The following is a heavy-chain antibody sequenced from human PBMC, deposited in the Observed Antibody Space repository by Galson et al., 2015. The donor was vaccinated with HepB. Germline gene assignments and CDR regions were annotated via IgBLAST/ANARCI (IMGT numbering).Heavy chain of an antibody. CDR1: GYSFTSYW. J-gene: IGHJ4*02. Sequence: QSGAEVKKPGESLKISCKGSGYSFTSYWIGWVRQMPGKGLEWMGIIYPGDSDTRYSPSFQGQVTISADKSISTAYLQWSSLKASDTAMYYCARHGGYCGGDCYSSVPVWVDYWGQGTLVTVSS. V-gene: IGHV5-51*01. CDR3: ARHGGYCGGDCYSSVPVWVDY. CDR2: IYPGDSDT. D-gene: IGHD2-21*02.